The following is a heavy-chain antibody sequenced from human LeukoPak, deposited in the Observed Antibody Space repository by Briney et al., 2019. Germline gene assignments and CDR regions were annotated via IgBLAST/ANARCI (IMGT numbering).Heavy chain of an antibody. D-gene: IGHD3-22*01. CDR3: ARRGYDSSGYYYLV. Sequence: SETLSLTCTVSGGSISSSSYYWGWIRQPPGKGLEWIGSIYYSGSTYYNPSLKSRVTISVDTSKNQFSLKLSSVTAADTAVYYCARRGYDSSGYYYLVWGQGTLVTVSS. CDR1: GGSISSSSYY. J-gene: IGHJ4*02. V-gene: IGHV4-39*01. CDR2: IYYSGST.